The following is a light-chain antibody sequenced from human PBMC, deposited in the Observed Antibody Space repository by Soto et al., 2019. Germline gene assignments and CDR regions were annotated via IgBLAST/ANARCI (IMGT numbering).Light chain of an antibody. Sequence: QSALTQPASVSGSPGQSIALSCTGSSSDVGFYNYISWYQQHPGKVPKLIIYEVTNRPSGVSNRFSGSKSGNTASLTISGLQAEDEADYYCCSYTTSSTRVFGTGTKVTVL. CDR1: SSDVGFYNY. V-gene: IGLV2-14*01. J-gene: IGLJ1*01. CDR2: EVT. CDR3: CSYTTSSTRV.